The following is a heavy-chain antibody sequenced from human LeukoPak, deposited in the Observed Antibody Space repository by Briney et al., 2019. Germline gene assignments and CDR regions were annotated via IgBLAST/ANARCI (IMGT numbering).Heavy chain of an antibody. J-gene: IGHJ3*02. CDR2: IYPGDSDT. CDR3: ARVNSYDAFDI. CDR1: GYSLASYW. D-gene: IGHD1-26*01. V-gene: IGHV5-51*01. Sequence: GESLKISCKGSGYSLASYWIGWVRQMPGKGLEWMGIIYPGDSDTRYSPSFQGQVTISADKSISTAYLQWSSLKASDTAMYYCARVNSYDAFDIWGQGTMVTVSS.